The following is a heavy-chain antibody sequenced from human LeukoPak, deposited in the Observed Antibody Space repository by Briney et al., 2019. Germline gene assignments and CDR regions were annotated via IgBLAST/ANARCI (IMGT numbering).Heavy chain of an antibody. CDR2: IYYSGST. V-gene: IGHV4-31*03. D-gene: IGHD3-22*01. Sequence: SETLSLTCTVSGGSISSGGYYWSWIRQHPGTGLEWIWYIYYSGSTYYNPSLKSRVTISVDTSKNQFSLKLSSVTAADTAVYYCARVTMIVVVNWFDPWGQGTLVTVSS. CDR3: ARVTMIVVVNWFDP. CDR1: GGSISSGGYY. J-gene: IGHJ5*02.